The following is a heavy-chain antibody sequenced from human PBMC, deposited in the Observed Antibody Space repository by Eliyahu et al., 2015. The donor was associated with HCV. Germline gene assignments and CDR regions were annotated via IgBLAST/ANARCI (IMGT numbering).Heavy chain of an antibody. D-gene: IGHD6-19*01. J-gene: IGHJ5*02. CDR2: IHYSWRT. CDR1: GGSITTYY. CDR3: ASGGGGIAVAGTGGWFDP. Sequence: QVQLQESGPGLVKPSETLSLTCTVSGGSITTYYWSWIRQPPGKGLEWIGYIHYSWRTNYSPSPKSRVTISIXTSKNQFSLKLTSVTAADXAVYYCASGGGGIAVAGTGGWFDPWGQGTLVTVSS. V-gene: IGHV4-59*01.